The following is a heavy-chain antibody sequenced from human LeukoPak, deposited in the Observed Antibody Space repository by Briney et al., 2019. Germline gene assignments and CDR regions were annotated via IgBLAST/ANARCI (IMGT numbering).Heavy chain of an antibody. J-gene: IGHJ5*02. CDR1: GGSFSDYY. Sequence: SETLSLTCAVYGGSFSDYYWSWIRQPPGDGLEWIGEINHSGSTNYNPSLKSLKSRVTISVDTSNNQFSLNLSSVTAADTAVYYCARTDYRAWGQGTLVTVSS. D-gene: IGHD4-11*01. CDR3: ARTDYRA. CDR2: INHSGST. V-gene: IGHV4-34*01.